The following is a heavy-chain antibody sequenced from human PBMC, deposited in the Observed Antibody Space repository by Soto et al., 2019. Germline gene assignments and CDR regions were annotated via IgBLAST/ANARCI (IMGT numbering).Heavy chain of an antibody. CDR1: GYSFSSYF. V-gene: IGHV5-51*01. CDR3: ARQMDSTKDY. Sequence: GESLNISCKGSGYSFSSYFIGWVRQMPGKGLEWMGIIYPGDSDTRYSPSFQGQVTISADKSISTAYLQWSSLKASDTAMYYCARQMDSTKDYWGQGTLVTVSS. CDR2: IYPGDSDT. J-gene: IGHJ4*02. D-gene: IGHD2-2*03.